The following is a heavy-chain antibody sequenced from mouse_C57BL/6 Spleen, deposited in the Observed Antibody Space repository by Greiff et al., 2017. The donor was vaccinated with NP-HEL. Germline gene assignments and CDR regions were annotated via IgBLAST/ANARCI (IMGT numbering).Heavy chain of an antibody. J-gene: IGHJ1*03. CDR1: GFTFSSYA. V-gene: IGHV5-4*03. D-gene: IGHD1-1*01. CDR2: ISDGGSYT. Sequence: EVKLVESGGGLVKPGGSLKLSCAASGFTFSSYAMSWVRQTPEKRLEWVATISDGGSYTYYPDHVKGRFTISRDNAKNNLYLQMSHLKSEDTAMYYCARVYYGSSYEGYWYFDVWGTGTTVTVSS. CDR3: ARVYYGSSYEGYWYFDV.